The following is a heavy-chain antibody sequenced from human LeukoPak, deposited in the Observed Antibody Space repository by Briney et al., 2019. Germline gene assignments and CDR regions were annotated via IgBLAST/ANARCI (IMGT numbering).Heavy chain of an antibody. CDR1: GYTFTGYY. D-gene: IGHD3-9*01. Sequence: ASVKVSCKASGYTFTGYYMHWVRQAPGQGLEWMGWINPNSGGTNYAQKFQGRVTMTRDTSISTAYMELSRLRSDDTAVYYCARQSSYYDILTGDYWGQGTLVTVSS. J-gene: IGHJ4*02. CDR2: INPNSGGT. V-gene: IGHV1-2*02. CDR3: ARQSSYYDILTGDY.